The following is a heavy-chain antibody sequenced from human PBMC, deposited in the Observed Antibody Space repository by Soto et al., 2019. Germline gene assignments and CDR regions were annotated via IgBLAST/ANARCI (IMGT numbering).Heavy chain of an antibody. V-gene: IGHV1-3*01. Sequence: ASVKVSCKASGYTFTSYAMHWVRQAPGQRLEWMGWINAGNGNTKYSQKFQGRVTITRDTSASTAYMELSSLRSEDPAVYYCAGDSYYGSGSYRHLFDYWGQGTLVTVSS. D-gene: IGHD3-10*01. CDR1: GYTFTSYA. CDR3: AGDSYYGSGSYRHLFDY. CDR2: INAGNGNT. J-gene: IGHJ4*02.